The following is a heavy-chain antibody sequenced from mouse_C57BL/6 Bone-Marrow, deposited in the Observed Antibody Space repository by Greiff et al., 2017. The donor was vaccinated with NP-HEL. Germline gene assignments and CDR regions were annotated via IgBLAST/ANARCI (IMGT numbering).Heavy chain of an antibody. CDR3: ARSLITTVVATDY. D-gene: IGHD1-1*01. V-gene: IGHV5-17*01. Sequence: EVHLVESGGGLVKPGGSLKLSCAASGFTFSDYGMHWVRQAPEKGLEWVAYISSGSSTIYYADTVKGRFTISRDNAKNTLFLQMTSLRSEDTAMYYCARSLITTVVATDYWGQGTTLTVSS. CDR1: GFTFSDYG. J-gene: IGHJ2*01. CDR2: ISSGSSTI.